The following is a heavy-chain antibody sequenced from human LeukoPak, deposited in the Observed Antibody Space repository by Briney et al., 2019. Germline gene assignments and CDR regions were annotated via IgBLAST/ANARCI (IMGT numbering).Heavy chain of an antibody. D-gene: IGHD6-13*01. J-gene: IGHJ6*03. CDR1: GFTFSSYS. CDR3: ARKGSSWYGEGYYYYMDV. V-gene: IGHV3-21*01. CDR2: ISSSSSYI. Sequence: TGGSLRLSCAASGFTFSSYSMNWVRQAPGKGLEWVSSISSSSSYIYYADSVKGRFTISRDNAKNSLYLQMNSLRAGDTAVYYCARKGSSWYGEGYYYYMDVWGKGTTVTVSS.